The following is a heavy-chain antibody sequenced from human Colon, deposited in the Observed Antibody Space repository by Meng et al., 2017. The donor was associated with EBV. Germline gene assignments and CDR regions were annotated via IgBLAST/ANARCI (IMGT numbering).Heavy chain of an antibody. J-gene: IGHJ4*02. D-gene: IGHD2-21*02. CDR1: GGSISSGGFY. CDR3: ARGDLDGDCYYCLDF. V-gene: IGHV4-31*03. Sequence: QVQLQESGPGLVKPSXXLSLTCTVSGGSISSGGFYWSWIRQHPGKGLEWIGYIYYSGSTYYNPSLRSRVAISIDTSKNQFSLRLNSVTAADSAIYSCARGDLDGDCYYCLDFWGQGALVTVSS. CDR2: IYYSGST.